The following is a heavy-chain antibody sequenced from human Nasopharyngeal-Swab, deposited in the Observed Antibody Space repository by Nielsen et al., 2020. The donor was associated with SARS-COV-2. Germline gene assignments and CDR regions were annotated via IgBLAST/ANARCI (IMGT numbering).Heavy chain of an antibody. D-gene: IGHD2-2*01. CDR1: GYTFTGYS. CDR2: INPNSGGT. CDR3: ARPQYQLLNYYYYGMDV. J-gene: IGHJ6*02. Sequence: ASVKVSCKASGYTFTGYSMHWVRQAPGQGLEWMGWINPNSGGTNYAQKFQGRVTMTRDTSISTAYMELSRLRSDDTAVYYCARPQYQLLNYYYYGMDVWGQGTTVTVSS. V-gene: IGHV1-2*02.